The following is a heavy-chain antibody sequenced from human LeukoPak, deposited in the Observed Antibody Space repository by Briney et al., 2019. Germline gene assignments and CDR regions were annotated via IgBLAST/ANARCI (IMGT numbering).Heavy chain of an antibody. CDR1: GFTVSSNY. Sequence: GGSLRLSCAASGFTVSSNYMSWVRQAPGKGLEWVSIIYSGGSTFYTDSVKGRFTISRDNSKNTLYLQMNSLRAEDTAVYYCARGGSYLSAFDIWGQGTMVTVSS. CDR3: ARGGSYLSAFDI. J-gene: IGHJ3*02. D-gene: IGHD1-26*01. CDR2: IYSGGST. V-gene: IGHV3-53*01.